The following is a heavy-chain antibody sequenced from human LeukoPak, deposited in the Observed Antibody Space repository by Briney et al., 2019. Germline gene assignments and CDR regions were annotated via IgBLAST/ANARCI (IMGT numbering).Heavy chain of an antibody. Sequence: LSLTCTVSGGSISGYYWSWVRQAPGKGLEWVAVISYDGNNKYYADSVKGRFTISGDNSKNTLYLQINSLRTEDTAMYYCARDQVGDWGQGTLVIVSS. CDR2: ISYDGNNK. J-gene: IGHJ4*02. V-gene: IGHV3-30*03. D-gene: IGHD3-10*01. CDR1: GGSISGYY. CDR3: ARDQVGD.